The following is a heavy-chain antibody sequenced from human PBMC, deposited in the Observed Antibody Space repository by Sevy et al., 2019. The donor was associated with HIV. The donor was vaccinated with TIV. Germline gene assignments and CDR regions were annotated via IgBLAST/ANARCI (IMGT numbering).Heavy chain of an antibody. J-gene: IGHJ4*02. CDR2: ISYDGKDT. CDR1: GFTLNSYA. V-gene: IGHV3-30*04. Sequence: GVSLRLSCAASGFTLNSYAMHWVRQTPVRGLEWMAVISYDGKDTYYADSVKGRFTISKDSSKNTRNLQMNSLRTEDTALYYCARAGVPSHHNVNPRLFFDYWGQGTVVTVSS. CDR3: ARAGVPSHHNVNPRLFFDY.